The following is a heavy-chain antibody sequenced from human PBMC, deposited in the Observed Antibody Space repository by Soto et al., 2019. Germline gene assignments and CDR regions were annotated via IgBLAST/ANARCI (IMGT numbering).Heavy chain of an antibody. CDR3: ARVLYYGSGSYSPYGMDV. V-gene: IGHV1-69*01. D-gene: IGHD3-10*01. CDR1: GVSFNNNG. CDR2: VSPPFRTS. Sequence: QVQLVQSGAEVKKPGSSVKVSCKTSGVSFNNNGIGWVRQAPGHGLEWMGGVSPPFRTSNYARKFQGRISITADASTGTVNRELSSLTSEDTAQYYGARVLYYGSGSYSPYGMDVWGQGTTVTVSS. J-gene: IGHJ6*02.